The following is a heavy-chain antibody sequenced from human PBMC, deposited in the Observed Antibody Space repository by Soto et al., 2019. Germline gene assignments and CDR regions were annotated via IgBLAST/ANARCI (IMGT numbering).Heavy chain of an antibody. CDR1: GGTFSSYA. Sequence: QVQLVQSGAEVKKPGSSVKVSCKASGGTFSSYAISWVRQAPGHGLKWMGGIIAIFGTANYAQKFQGRVTITADESTSTAYMELSSLRCEDTAVYYCARDPAVAGSPYGMDVWGQGTTVTVSS. D-gene: IGHD6-19*01. CDR3: ARDPAVAGSPYGMDV. V-gene: IGHV1-69*01. J-gene: IGHJ6*02. CDR2: IIAIFGTA.